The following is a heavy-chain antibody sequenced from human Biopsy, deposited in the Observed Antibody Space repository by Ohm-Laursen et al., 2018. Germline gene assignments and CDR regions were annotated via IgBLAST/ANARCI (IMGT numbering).Heavy chain of an antibody. CDR1: GVSISSYF. V-gene: IGHV4-59*01. Sequence: SETLSLTCAVSGVSISSYFWNWIRQPPGKGLGWIGDNYYSGSTKYNPSLKSRVTISVDMSKSQLSLKLTSVTTADTAVYYCARGNEVMVTGPYFFDYWGQGTLVIVSS. CDR2: NYYSGST. D-gene: IGHD2-21*02. CDR3: ARGNEVMVTGPYFFDY. J-gene: IGHJ4*02.